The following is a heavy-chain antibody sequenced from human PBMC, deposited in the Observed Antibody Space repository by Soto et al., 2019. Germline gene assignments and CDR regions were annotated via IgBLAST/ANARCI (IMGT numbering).Heavy chain of an antibody. D-gene: IGHD2-21*01. J-gene: IGHJ2*01. CDR1: GYRFTAYW. V-gene: IGHV5-51*01. Sequence: TVQFMKVSWKGSGYRFTAYWIAWVRQMPGRGLEWMGIIYPGDSDARYSPSFQGQVTISADKSISTAYLQWSSLKASDTAMYYCARRGGEQPGLDYWYFGLWGRGTLVTVPS. CDR2: IYPGDSDA. CDR3: ARRGGEQPGLDYWYFGL.